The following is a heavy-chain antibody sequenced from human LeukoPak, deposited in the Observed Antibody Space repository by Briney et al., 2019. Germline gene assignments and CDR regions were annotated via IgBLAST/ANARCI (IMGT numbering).Heavy chain of an antibody. Sequence: GASAKVSCKASGGTFSSYAISWVRQAPGQGLEWMGRIIPILGIANYAQKFQGRVTITADKSTSTAYMELSSLRSEDTAVYYCAREGCSTSNCHVIGDDKWFDPWGQGTLVTVSS. CDR2: IIPILGIA. V-gene: IGHV1-69*04. D-gene: IGHD2-2*01. J-gene: IGHJ5*02. CDR1: GGTFSSYA. CDR3: AREGCSTSNCHVIGDDKWFDP.